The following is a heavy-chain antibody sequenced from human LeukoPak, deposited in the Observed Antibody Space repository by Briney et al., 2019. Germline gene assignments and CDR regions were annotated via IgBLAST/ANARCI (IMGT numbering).Heavy chain of an antibody. J-gene: IGHJ3*02. CDR2: IKSKTDGGTT. D-gene: IGHD2-2*01. V-gene: IGHV3-15*01. CDR3: TTPPGGYCSSTSCPRAFDI. Sequence: GGSLRPSCAASGSTFSNAWMSWVRQAPGKGLEWVGRIKSKTDGGTTDYAAPVKGRFTISRDDSKNTLYLQMNSLKTEDTAVYYCTTPPGGYCSSTSCPRAFDIWGQGTMVTVSS. CDR1: GSTFSNAW.